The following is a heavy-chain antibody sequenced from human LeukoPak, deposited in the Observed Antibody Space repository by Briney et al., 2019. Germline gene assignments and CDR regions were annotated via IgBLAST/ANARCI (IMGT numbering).Heavy chain of an antibody. D-gene: IGHD3-3*01. CDR3: ARYDFWSGEFDY. CDR1: GYTFTGYY. V-gene: IGHV1-2*02. Sequence: ASVKVSCKASGYTFTGYYMHWVRQAPGQGLEWMGGINPNSGGTNYAQKFQGRVTMTRDTSISTAYMELSRLRSDDTAVYYCARYDFWSGEFDYWGQGTLVTVSS. J-gene: IGHJ4*02. CDR2: INPNSGGT.